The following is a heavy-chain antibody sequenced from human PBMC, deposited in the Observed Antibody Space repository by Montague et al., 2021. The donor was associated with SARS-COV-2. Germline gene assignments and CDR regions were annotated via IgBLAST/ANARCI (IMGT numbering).Heavy chain of an antibody. V-gene: IGHV4-39*01. CDR2: IYYSGST. CDR3: ARHSGRDTIFGVITIPDAFDI. CDR1: GASISSSENS. D-gene: IGHD3-3*01. J-gene: IGHJ3*02. Sequence: SETLSLTCTVSGASISSSENSWGWIRQSPGKGLEWFGSIYYSGSTYYKPSLKSRVTIYVDTSKNQFSLKLSSVTAADTAVYYCARHSGRDTIFGVITIPDAFDIWGQGTTVTVSS.